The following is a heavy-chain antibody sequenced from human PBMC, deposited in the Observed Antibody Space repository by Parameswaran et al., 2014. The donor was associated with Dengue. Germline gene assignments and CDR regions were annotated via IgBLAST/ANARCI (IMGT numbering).Heavy chain of an antibody. J-gene: IGHJ4*02. V-gene: IGHV3-33*01. D-gene: IGHD2-2*01. CDR2: IWYGGSNK. CDR3: ARGTGFSDIVVVPAAIADY. Sequence: VRQAPGKGLEWVAVIWYGGSNKYYADSVKGRFTISRDNSKNTLYLQMNSLRAEDTAVYYCARGTGFSDIVVVPAAIADYWGQGTLVTVSS.